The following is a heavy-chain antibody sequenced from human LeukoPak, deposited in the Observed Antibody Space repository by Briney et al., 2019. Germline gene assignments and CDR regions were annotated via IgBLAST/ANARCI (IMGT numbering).Heavy chain of an antibody. CDR2: ISDSGGST. D-gene: IGHD1-26*01. Sequence: QSGGSLRLSCSASGFPFSSYAMHWVRQAPGKGLEYVSAISDSGGSTYYADSVKGRFTISRDNSKNTLYLQMSSLRAEDTAVYYCARAGWEVRGFDYWGQGTLVTVSS. J-gene: IGHJ4*02. CDR1: GFPFSSYA. CDR3: ARAGWEVRGFDY. V-gene: IGHV3-64D*09.